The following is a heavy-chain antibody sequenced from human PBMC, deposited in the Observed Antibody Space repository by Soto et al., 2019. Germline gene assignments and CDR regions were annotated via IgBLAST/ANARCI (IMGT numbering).Heavy chain of an antibody. CDR2: IIPIFGTA. CDR3: ARSPLVPAASYYYYGMDV. Sequence: QVQLVQSGAEVKKPGSSVKVSCKASGGTFSSYAISWVRQAPGQGLEWMGGIIPIFGTANYAQKFQGRVTITADESTSTAYMELSSLRSEDTAVYYCARSPLVPAASYYYYGMDVWGQGTTVTVSS. V-gene: IGHV1-69*12. D-gene: IGHD2-2*01. CDR1: GGTFSSYA. J-gene: IGHJ6*02.